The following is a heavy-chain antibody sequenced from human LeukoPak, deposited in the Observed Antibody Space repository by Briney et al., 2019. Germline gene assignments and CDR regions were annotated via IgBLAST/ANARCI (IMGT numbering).Heavy chain of an antibody. V-gene: IGHV5-51*01. J-gene: IGHJ4*02. D-gene: IGHD3-3*01. CDR2: IYPGDSDT. CDR1: GYSFTSYW. Sequence: GESLKISCKGSGYSFTSYWIGWVRQMPGKGLEWMGIIYPGDSDTRYSPSFQGQVTISADKSISTAYLQWSSLKASDTAMYYCARQGGVDFWSGYQEGALGYWGQGTLVTVSS. CDR3: ARQGGVDFWSGYQEGALGY.